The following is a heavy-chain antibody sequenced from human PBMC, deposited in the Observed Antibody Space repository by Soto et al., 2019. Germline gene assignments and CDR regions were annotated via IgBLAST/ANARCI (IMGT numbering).Heavy chain of an antibody. CDR2: VYYSGTT. CDR1: GGSVSNKTYY. V-gene: IGHV4-61*05. D-gene: IGHD3-3*01. J-gene: IGHJ6*02. CDR3: ARSPITIFGVVINYYYGMDV. Sequence: SETLSLTCSVSGGSVSNKTYYWSWIRQPPGKRLEWIGYVYYSGTTNYNPSLKSRVTISVDKSKNQFSLKLSSVTAADTAVYYCARSPITIFGVVINYYYGMDVWGQGTTVTVSS.